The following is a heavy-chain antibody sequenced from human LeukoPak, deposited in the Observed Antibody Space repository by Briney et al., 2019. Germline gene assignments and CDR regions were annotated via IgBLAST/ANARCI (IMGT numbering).Heavy chain of an antibody. V-gene: IGHV4-4*02. J-gene: IGHJ3*02. D-gene: IGHD6-6*01. Sequence: SETLSLTCAVSGGSISSSNWWSWVRQPPGKGLEWIGEIYHSGSTNYNPSLKSRVTISVDKSKNQFSLKLSSVTAADTAVYYCARGRRSIAAHKAFDIWGQGTMVTVSP. CDR2: IYHSGST. CDR1: GGSISSSNW. CDR3: ARGRRSIAAHKAFDI.